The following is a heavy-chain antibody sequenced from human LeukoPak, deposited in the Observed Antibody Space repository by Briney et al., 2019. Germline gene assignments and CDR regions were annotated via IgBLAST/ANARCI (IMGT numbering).Heavy chain of an antibody. D-gene: IGHD6-19*01. CDR3: AKDQVGSGWSINYYYYYGMDV. V-gene: IGHV3-23*01. J-gene: IGHJ6*02. CDR1: GVTLSNYA. Sequence: GGSLRLSCVASGVTLSNYAMSWARQAPGKGLEWVSAISGSGGSTYYADSVKGRFTISRDNSKNTLYLQMNSLRAEDTAVYYCAKDQVGSGWSINYYYYYGMDVWGQGTTVTVSS. CDR2: ISGSGGST.